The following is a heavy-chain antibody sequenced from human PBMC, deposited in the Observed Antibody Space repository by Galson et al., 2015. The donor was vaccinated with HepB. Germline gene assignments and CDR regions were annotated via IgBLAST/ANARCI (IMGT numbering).Heavy chain of an antibody. CDR3: ARQGGRYYYDSSDYYYFDY. CDR1: RFTFRTYG. V-gene: IGHV3-33*01. J-gene: IGHJ4*02. Sequence: SLRLSCAASRFTFRTYGMHWVRQAPGKGLEWVAVIWYDGSNKYYADSVKGRFTISRDNSKNTLYLQMNSLRAEDTAVYYCARQGGRYYYDSSDYYYFDYWGQGTLVTVSS. CDR2: IWYDGSNK. D-gene: IGHD3-22*01.